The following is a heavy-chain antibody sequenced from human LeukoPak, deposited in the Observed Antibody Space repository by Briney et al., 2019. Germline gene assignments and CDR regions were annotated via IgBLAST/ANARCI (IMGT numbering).Heavy chain of an antibody. J-gene: IGHJ6*03. Sequence: SVKVSCKASGGTFISYAISWVRQAPGQGLEWMGGSIPIFGTANYAQKFQGRVTITTDESTSTAYMELSSLRSEDTAVYYCARVGGTTPPDYYYYMDVWGKGTTVTVSS. CDR1: GGTFISYA. V-gene: IGHV1-69*05. D-gene: IGHD1-7*01. CDR2: SIPIFGTA. CDR3: ARVGGTTPPDYYYYMDV.